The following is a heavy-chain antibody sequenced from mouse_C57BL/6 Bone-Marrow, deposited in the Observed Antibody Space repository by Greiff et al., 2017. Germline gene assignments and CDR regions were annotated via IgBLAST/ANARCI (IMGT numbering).Heavy chain of an antibody. D-gene: IGHD1-1*01. V-gene: IGHV2-2*01. J-gene: IGHJ1*03. CDR3: ARSYYYGSSDWYFDV. CDR2: IWSGGST. Sequence: VQLQQSGPGLVQPSQSLSITCTVSGFSLTSYGVHWVRQSPGKGLAWLGVIWSGGSTDYNAAFISRLSISKDNSKSQVFFKMKSLQADDTAIYYCARSYYYGSSDWYFDVWGTGTTVSVSS. CDR1: GFSLTSYG.